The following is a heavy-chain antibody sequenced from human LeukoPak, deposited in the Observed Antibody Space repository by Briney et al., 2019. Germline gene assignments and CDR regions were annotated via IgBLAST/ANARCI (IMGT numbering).Heavy chain of an antibody. Sequence: PGGSLRLSCAASGFSNTYEMNWVRQAPGKGLEWVSSISGSGSGGSTYYADSVKGRFTISRDNSKNTLYLQMNSLRAEDTAVYYCAKSGYNRFDYWGQGTLVTVSS. V-gene: IGHV3-23*01. CDR2: ISGSGSGGST. J-gene: IGHJ4*02. CDR1: GFSNTYE. CDR3: AKSGYNRFDY. D-gene: IGHD5-24*01.